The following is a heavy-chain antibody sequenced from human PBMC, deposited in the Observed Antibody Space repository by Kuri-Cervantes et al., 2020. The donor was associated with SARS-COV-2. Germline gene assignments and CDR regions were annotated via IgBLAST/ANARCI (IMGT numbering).Heavy chain of an antibody. D-gene: IGHD5-24*01. V-gene: IGHV3-7*03. J-gene: IGHJ4*02. CDR3: VSRAVEGVDY. Sequence: GESLKISCAASGFTFSSYWMSWVRQAPGKGLGWVANIKQDGSEKYYVDSVKGRFTISRDNAKNSLYLQMNSLRAEDTAVYYCVSRAVEGVDYWGQGTLVTVSS. CDR1: GFTFSSYW. CDR2: IKQDGSEK.